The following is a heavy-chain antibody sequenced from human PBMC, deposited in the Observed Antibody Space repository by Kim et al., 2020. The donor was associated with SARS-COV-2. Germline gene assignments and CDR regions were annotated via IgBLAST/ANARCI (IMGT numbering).Heavy chain of an antibody. D-gene: IGHD3-10*01. CDR2: INHSGST. CDR1: GGSFSGYY. CDR3: ARVRGVTVLLGYFCYGMDV. J-gene: IGHJ6*02. V-gene: IGHV4-34*01. Sequence: SETLSLTCAVYGGSFSGYYWSWIRQPPGKGLEWVGEINHSGSTNYNPSLKSRVTISVDTSKNQFSLRLSSVTAADTAVYYCARVRGVTVLLGYFCYGMDVWGPGTTVTVS.